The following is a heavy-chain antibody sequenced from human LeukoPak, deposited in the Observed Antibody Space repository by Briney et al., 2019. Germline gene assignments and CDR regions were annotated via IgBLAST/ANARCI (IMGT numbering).Heavy chain of an antibody. CDR2: IYPGDSDT. Sequence: KSGESLQISCKGSGYSFPIYWIGWVRQLPGKGLEWMGIIYPGDSDTRYSPSFQGQITISADKSISTAYLQWSSLKASDTAMYYCARRSTYGSGTNYLFDYWGQGTLVTVSS. V-gene: IGHV5-51*01. CDR3: ARRSTYGSGTNYLFDY. J-gene: IGHJ4*02. CDR1: GYSFPIYW. D-gene: IGHD3-10*01.